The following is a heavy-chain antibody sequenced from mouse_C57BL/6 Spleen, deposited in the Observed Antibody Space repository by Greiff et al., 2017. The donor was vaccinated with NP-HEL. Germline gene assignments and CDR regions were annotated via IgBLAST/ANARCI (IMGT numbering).Heavy chain of an antibody. CDR2: ISDGGSYT. J-gene: IGHJ2*01. CDR3: ARDGDYGNFKAYFDY. Sequence: VESGGGLVKPGGSLKLSCAASGFTFSSYAMSWVRQTPEKRLEWVATISDGGSYTYYPDNVQGRFTISRDNAKNTLYLQMSHLKSEDTAMYYCARDGDYGNFKAYFDYWGQGTTLTVSS. V-gene: IGHV5-4*01. D-gene: IGHD2-1*01. CDR1: GFTFSSYA.